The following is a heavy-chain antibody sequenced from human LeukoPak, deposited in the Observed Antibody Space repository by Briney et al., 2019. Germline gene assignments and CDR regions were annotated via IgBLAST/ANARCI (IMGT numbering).Heavy chain of an antibody. CDR3: ARVDTAMVAGGGDY. D-gene: IGHD5-18*01. CDR2: INPNTGGT. V-gene: IGHV1-2*02. J-gene: IGHJ4*02. Sequence: ASVKVSCKPSGYTFTGYFLHWVRQAPGQGLEWMGWINPNTGGTNYAQRFQGRVSMTRDTSISTAYMELNRLRSDDTAVYYCARVDTAMVAGGGDYWGQGTLVTVSS. CDR1: GYTFTGYF.